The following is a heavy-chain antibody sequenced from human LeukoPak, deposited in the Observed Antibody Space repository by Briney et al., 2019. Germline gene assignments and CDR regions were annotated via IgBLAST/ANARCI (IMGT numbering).Heavy chain of an antibody. CDR1: GGSISSHY. V-gene: IGHV4-59*11. CDR2: IYHSGST. J-gene: IGHJ5*02. CDR3: ARDSLYCSSTSCTRGFDP. Sequence: SETLSLTCTVSGGSISSHYWSWIRQPPGKGLEWIGYIYHSGSTNYNPSLKSRVTISVDTSKNQFSLKLSSVTAADTAVYYCARDSLYCSSTSCTRGFDPWGQGTLVTVSS. D-gene: IGHD2-2*01.